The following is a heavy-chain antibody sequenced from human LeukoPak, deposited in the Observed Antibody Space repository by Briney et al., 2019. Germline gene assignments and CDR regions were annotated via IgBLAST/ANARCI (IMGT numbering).Heavy chain of an antibody. J-gene: IGHJ4*02. Sequence: GRSLRLSCAASGFTFNKYGMHWARQAPGKGLEWVALIWYDGSNKYYADSVKGRFTISRDNSKNTLDLQINSLRAEDTAVYYCARGGIFGVVGRTHNKHNFDYWGQGTLVTVSS. CDR2: IWYDGSNK. V-gene: IGHV3-33*01. CDR3: ARGGIFGVVGRTHNKHNFDY. CDR1: GFTFNKYG. D-gene: IGHD3-3*01.